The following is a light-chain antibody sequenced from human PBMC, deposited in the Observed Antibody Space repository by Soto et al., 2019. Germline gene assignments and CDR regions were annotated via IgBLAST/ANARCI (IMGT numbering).Light chain of an antibody. CDR1: SSDV. J-gene: IGLJ3*02. Sequence: QSALTQPRSVSGSPGQSVTISCTGTSSDVVSWYQQHPGKAPKLIIYYVSQRPSGVPDRFSGSKSGNTASLTISGLQAEDEPDYYCCSSAGGFTWVFGGGTKLTVL. CDR2: YVS. CDR3: CSSAGGFTWV. V-gene: IGLV2-11*01.